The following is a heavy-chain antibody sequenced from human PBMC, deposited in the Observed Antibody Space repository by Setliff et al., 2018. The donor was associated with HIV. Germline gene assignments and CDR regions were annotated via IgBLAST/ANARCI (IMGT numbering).Heavy chain of an antibody. V-gene: IGHV1-69*13. CDR3: ARPTTEGDYYDSSGYLSGAFDI. D-gene: IGHD3-22*01. CDR1: GGTFSSYA. J-gene: IGHJ3*02. Sequence: SVKVSCKASGGTFSSYAINWVRRAPGQGLEWMGGIIPTFGTANYAQKFQGRLTIPADESLTTAYMELSSLTSEDTAVYYCARPTTEGDYYDSSGYLSGAFDIWGQGTMVTVSS. CDR2: IIPTFGTA.